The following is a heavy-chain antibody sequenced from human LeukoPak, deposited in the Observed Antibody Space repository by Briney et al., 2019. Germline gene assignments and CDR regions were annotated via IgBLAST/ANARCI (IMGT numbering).Heavy chain of an antibody. D-gene: IGHD6-19*01. Sequence: TGGSLRLSCAASGFTFSSYAMSWVCQAPGKGLEWVSAISGSGGSTYYADSVKGRFTISRDNSKNTLYLQMNSLRAEDTAVYYCAKSTSGWVWYGMDVWGQGTTVTVSS. V-gene: IGHV3-23*01. J-gene: IGHJ6*02. CDR1: GFTFSSYA. CDR3: AKSTSGWVWYGMDV. CDR2: ISGSGGST.